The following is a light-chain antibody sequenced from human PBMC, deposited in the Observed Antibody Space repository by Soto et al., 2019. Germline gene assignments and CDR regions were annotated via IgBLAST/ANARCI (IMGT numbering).Light chain of an antibody. CDR2: AAS. J-gene: IGKJ1*01. CDR1: QSTNSY. CDR3: QQSYGIPRT. V-gene: IGKV1-39*01. Sequence: DIQMTQSPSSLSASVGDRVSITCRASQSTNSYLNWYQQRPGKAPKLLIYAASSLQTGVPSRFSGSGSGTDFTLTISSLQPEDSATYYCQQSYGIPRTFGQGTKVEIK.